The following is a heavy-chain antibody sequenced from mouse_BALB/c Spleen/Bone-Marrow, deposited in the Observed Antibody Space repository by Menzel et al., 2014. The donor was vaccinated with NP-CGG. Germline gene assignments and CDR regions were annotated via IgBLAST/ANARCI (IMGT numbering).Heavy chain of an antibody. Sequence: VKLMESGAELARPRASVTLSCKASGYTFTSYWMQWVKQRPGQGLEWIGAIYPGDGDTRYTQRFKGKATLTADKSSSTAYMQLNSLASEDSAVYHCARREYGIRENCYAMDYWGQGTPVTVSS. CDR3: ARREYGIRENCYAMDY. CDR1: GYTFTSYW. J-gene: IGHJ4*01. CDR2: IYPGDGDT. D-gene: IGHD1-2*01. V-gene: IGHV1-87*01.